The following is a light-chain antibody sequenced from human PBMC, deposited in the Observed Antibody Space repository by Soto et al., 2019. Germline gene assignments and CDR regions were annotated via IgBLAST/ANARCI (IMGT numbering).Light chain of an antibody. Sequence: DVVLTQSPLSLPVTPGEPASISCRSSQSLLHSDGYNYLDWYLQKPGHSPQLLIYLGSNRASGVPDRFSGSGSGTDFTLRISRVEAEDVGVYYCMRALQTPVTFGQGTKVEL. CDR1: QSLLHSDGYNY. CDR2: LGS. J-gene: IGKJ1*01. CDR3: MRALQTPVT. V-gene: IGKV2-28*01.